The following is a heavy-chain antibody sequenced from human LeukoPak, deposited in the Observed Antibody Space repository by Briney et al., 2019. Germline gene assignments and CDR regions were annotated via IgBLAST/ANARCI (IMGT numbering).Heavy chain of an antibody. CDR2: INHNGNVN. D-gene: IGHD3-16*01. V-gene: IGHV3-7*03. CDR3: ARGGGLDV. J-gene: IGHJ6*02. CDR1: GFSFSNYA. Sequence: GRSLRLSCAASGFSFSNYAMYWARQAPGKGLEWVASINHNGNVNYYVDSVKGRFTISRDNAKNSLYLQMSNLRAEDTAVYFCARGGGLDVWGQGATVTVSS.